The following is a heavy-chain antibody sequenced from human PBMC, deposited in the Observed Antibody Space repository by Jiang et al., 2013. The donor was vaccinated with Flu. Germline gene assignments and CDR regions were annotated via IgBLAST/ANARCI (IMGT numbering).Heavy chain of an antibody. CDR1: TFSSYA. Sequence: TFSSYAMSWVRPGSREGGWSGSSAISGSGGSTYYADSVKGRFTISRDNSKNTLYLQMNSLRAEDTAVYYCAKDMTGFGITVVIFFEGDYWGQGTLVTVSS. J-gene: IGHJ4*02. CDR3: AKDMTGFGITVVIFFEGDY. CDR2: ISGSGGST. D-gene: IGHD4-23*01. V-gene: IGHV3-23*01.